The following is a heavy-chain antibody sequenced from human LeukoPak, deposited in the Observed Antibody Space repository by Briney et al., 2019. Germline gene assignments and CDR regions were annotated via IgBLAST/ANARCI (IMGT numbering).Heavy chain of an antibody. D-gene: IGHD3-3*01. CDR1: GFTFSSYW. Sequence: GGPLRLSCPASGFTFSSYWMSWVRQAPGKGLESVAHIKQDGSDKYYVDSVKGRFTISRDNAKNSLYLEMNSLRAEDTAVYYCARDVPITIFGVVTPIASPFDPWGQGTLVTVSS. CDR3: ARDVPITIFGVVTPIASPFDP. CDR2: IKQDGSDK. J-gene: IGHJ5*02. V-gene: IGHV3-7*01.